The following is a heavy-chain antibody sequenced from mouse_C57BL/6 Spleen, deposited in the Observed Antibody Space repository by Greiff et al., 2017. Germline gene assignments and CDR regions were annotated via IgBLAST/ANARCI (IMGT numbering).Heavy chain of an antibody. Sequence: QVQLKQPGAELVKPGASVKMSCKASGYTFTSYWITWVKQRPGQGLEWIGDIYPGSGSTNYNEKFKSKATLTVDTSSSTAYMQLSSLTSEDSAVYYCARGVTTPYYFDYWGQGTTLTVSS. CDR3: ARGVTTPYYFDY. V-gene: IGHV1-55*01. J-gene: IGHJ2*01. D-gene: IGHD2-2*01. CDR2: IYPGSGST. CDR1: GYTFTSYW.